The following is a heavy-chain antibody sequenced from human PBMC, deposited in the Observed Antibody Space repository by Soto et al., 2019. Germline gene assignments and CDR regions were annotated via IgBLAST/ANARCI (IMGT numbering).Heavy chain of an antibody. J-gene: IGHJ2*01. CDR3: VRVLDSSWYADL. Sequence: QVQLQESGPGLVKPSETLSLTCSVSGGCVGNASFYWTWIRQAPGTVLEYIGYIFYSGVTNYNPSLSSRVTISLDTSKIHFSLKLNSMTAADTAVYYCVRVLDSSWYADLWGRGTLVTVSS. CDR1: GGCVGNASFY. D-gene: IGHD3-22*01. CDR2: IFYSGVT. V-gene: IGHV4-61*03.